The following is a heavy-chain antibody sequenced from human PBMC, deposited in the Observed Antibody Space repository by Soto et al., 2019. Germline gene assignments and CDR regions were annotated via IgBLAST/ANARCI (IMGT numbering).Heavy chain of an antibody. CDR2: ISNDGSS. V-gene: IGHV3-74*01. J-gene: IGHJ1*01. CDR3: ARLPNKSPQN. CDR1: GFTFSSYW. Sequence: EVQLVESGGGLVQPGGSLRLSCVDSGFTFSSYWMHWVRQAPGKGLVWVSSISNDGSSIYADPVKGRFTTSRDNAKNTLYLQMNSLRAEDTAVYYCARLPNKSPQNWGQGTLVIVSP.